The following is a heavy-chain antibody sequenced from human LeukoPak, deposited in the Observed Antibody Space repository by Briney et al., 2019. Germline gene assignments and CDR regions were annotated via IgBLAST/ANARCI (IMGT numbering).Heavy chain of an antibody. CDR2: TYYRSKWNN. Sequence: SQTLSLTCAISGDSVSTNSVAWNWIRQSPSRGLEWLGRTYYRSKWNNDYAVSVKSRITINPDTSKNQFSLQLNSVTPDDTALYYCARGRYSGFDLWGQGAMVTVSS. J-gene: IGHJ3*01. CDR3: ARGRYSGFDL. V-gene: IGHV6-1*01. CDR1: GDSVSTNSVA. D-gene: IGHD2-15*01.